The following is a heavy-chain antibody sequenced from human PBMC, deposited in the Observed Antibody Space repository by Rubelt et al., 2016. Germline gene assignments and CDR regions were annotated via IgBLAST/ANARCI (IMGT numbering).Heavy chain of an antibody. CDR2: INHSGST. D-gene: IGHD3-3*01. CDR1: GGSFSGYY. Sequence: QVQLQQWGAGLLKPSETLSLTCAVYGGSFSGYYWSWIRQPPGKGLEWIGEINHSGSTNYNASLKGRVTISVDTSKNQFSLKLSSVTAADTAVYYCARGFWSGPGLLSVFRWFDPWGQGTLVTVPS. V-gene: IGHV4-34*01. J-gene: IGHJ5*02. CDR3: ARGFWSGPGLLSVFRWFDP.